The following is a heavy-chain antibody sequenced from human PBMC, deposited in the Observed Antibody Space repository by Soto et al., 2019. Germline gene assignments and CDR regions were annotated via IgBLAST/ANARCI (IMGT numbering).Heavy chain of an antibody. J-gene: IGHJ5*02. CDR3: AVVPAAMYWFDP. CDR2: INHSGST. Sequence: SETLSLTCAVYGGSFSGYYWSWIRQPPGKGLEWIGEINHSGSTNYNPSLKSRVTISVDTSKNQFSLKLSSVTAADTAVYYCAVVPAAMYWFDPWGQGTLVTVSS. V-gene: IGHV4-34*01. CDR1: GGSFSGYY. D-gene: IGHD2-2*01.